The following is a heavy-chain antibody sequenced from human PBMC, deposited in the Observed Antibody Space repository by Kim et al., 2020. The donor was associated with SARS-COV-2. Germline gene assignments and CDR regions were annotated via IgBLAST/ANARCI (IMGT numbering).Heavy chain of an antibody. CDR1: GYTFTSYA. CDR3: ARDQIAVYTNWFDP. V-gene: IGHV7-4-1*02. J-gene: IGHJ5*02. CDR2: INTNTGNP. Sequence: ASVKVSCKASGYTFTSYAMNWVRQAPGQGLEWMGWINTNTGNPTYAQGFTGRFVFSLDTSVSTAYLQISSLKAEDTAVYYCARDQIAVYTNWFDPWGQGTLVTVSS. D-gene: IGHD6-19*01.